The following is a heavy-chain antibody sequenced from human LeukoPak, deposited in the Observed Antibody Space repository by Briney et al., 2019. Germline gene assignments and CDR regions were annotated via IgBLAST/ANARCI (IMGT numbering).Heavy chain of an antibody. Sequence: TLSLTCIVSGGSISSGSYYWSWIRQPAGKGLEWIGRIYTSGSTNYNPSLKSRVTISVDTSKNQFSLKLSSVTAADTAVYYCARADCTNGVCYTSDYWGQGTLVTVSS. CDR3: ARADCTNGVCYTSDY. CDR1: GGSISSGSYY. J-gene: IGHJ4*02. D-gene: IGHD2-8*01. V-gene: IGHV4-61*02. CDR2: IYTSGST.